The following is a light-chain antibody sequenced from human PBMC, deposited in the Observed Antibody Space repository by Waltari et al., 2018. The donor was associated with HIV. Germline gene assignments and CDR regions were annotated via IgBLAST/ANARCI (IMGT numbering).Light chain of an antibody. CDR1: QNVGAF. J-gene: IGKJ1*01. CDR2: QAS. V-gene: IGKV1-5*03. Sequence: DIRLTQSPSTLSASAGDRVAITCRPGQNVGAFLAWYQQKPGKPPKLLIFQASILEGGVPSRFSGSVSGSDFTLTINGLQSEDFATYYCHQYASFSGTFGQGTKVEL. CDR3: HQYASFSGT.